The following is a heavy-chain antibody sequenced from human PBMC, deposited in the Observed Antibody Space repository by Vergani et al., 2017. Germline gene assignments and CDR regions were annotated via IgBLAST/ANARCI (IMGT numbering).Heavy chain of an antibody. CDR1: GFTFTNFA. J-gene: IGHJ4*02. D-gene: IGHD3-22*01. Sequence: EVQLLESGGNLVQPGGSLRLSCAASGFTFTNFAMTWVRQAPGEGLEWVSGISGSGGVTYSADSVKGRFTLSRDNSKNTMFLQMNNLRAEDTAVYYCAKDNVPGYYDSSGYCDYWGQGTLVTVSS. V-gene: IGHV3-23*01. CDR3: AKDNVPGYYDSSGYCDY. CDR2: ISGSGGVT.